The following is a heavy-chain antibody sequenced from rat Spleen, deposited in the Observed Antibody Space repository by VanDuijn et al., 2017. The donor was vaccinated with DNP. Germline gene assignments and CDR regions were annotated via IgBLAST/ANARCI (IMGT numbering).Heavy chain of an antibody. D-gene: IGHD1-5*01. Sequence: QVQLKESGPGLVQPSQTLSLTCTVSGFSLTSYTVSWVRQPPGKGLEWIAAISNGGNTYYNSSFQSRMSVSRDTSKSQVFLKMHSLQTEDTAMYFCARDNICTTWFAYWGQGTLVTVSS. CDR3: ARDNICTTWFAY. CDR1: GFSLTSYT. J-gene: IGHJ3*01. V-gene: IGHV2-6*01. CDR2: ISNGGNT.